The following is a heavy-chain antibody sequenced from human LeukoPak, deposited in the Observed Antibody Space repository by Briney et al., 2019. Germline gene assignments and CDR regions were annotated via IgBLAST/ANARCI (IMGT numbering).Heavy chain of an antibody. CDR1: GLTFSSYA. CDR2: ISGSGGSP. V-gene: IGHV3-23*01. CDR3: AKLYCSGGSCPNYYFDY. D-gene: IGHD2-15*01. Sequence: PGGSLRLSCAASGLTFSSYAMSWLRQALGEGLECFSTISGSGGSPYYAVSVKGRFTISRDNSKNPLYLQMNSLRAEDTAVYYCAKLYCSGGSCPNYYFDYWGQGTLVTVSS. J-gene: IGHJ4*02.